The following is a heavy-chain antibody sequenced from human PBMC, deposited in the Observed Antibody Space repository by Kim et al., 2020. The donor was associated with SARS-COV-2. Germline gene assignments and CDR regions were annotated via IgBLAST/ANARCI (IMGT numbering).Heavy chain of an antibody. CDR3: ASGAGYSYEPTDY. V-gene: IGHV5-51*01. D-gene: IGHD5-18*01. J-gene: IGHJ4*02. Sequence: YSPSFKGQVTISADKSISTADLQWSSLKASDTAMYYCASGAGYSYEPTDYWGQGTLVTVSS.